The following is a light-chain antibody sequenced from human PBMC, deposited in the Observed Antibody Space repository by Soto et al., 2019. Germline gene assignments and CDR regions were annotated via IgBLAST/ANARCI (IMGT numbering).Light chain of an antibody. CDR3: LQDYNYPPT. CDR1: QDIRND. CDR2: ASS. Sequence: ATQMTQSPSSLSASVGDIVTITCRASQDIRNDLGWYQQKPGRAPKLLIYASSSLQSGVPSRFSGSGSDTAFTLTISSLQPEDFATYYCLQDYNYPPTFGQGTKLEIK. V-gene: IGKV1-6*01. J-gene: IGKJ2*01.